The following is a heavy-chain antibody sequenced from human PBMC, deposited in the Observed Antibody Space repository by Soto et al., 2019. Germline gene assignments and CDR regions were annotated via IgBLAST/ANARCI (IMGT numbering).Heavy chain of an antibody. CDR3: AKPGLSSGYSSDFDY. CDR2: ISGSGGST. Sequence: GGSLRLSCAASGFTFSSYAMSWVRQAPGKGLEWVSAISGSGGSTYYADSVKGRFTISRDNSKNTLYLQMNSLRAEDTAVYYCAKPGLSSGYSSDFDYWGQGTLVTVSS. CDR1: GFTFSSYA. D-gene: IGHD3-22*01. V-gene: IGHV3-23*01. J-gene: IGHJ4*02.